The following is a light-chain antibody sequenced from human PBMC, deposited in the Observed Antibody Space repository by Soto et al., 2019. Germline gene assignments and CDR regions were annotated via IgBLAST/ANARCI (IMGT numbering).Light chain of an antibody. CDR1: DSDIGRYDY. V-gene: IGLV2-11*01. CDR3: AAWDDSLGGVV. Sequence: QSVLTQPRSVAGSPGQSVTISCTGTDSDIGRYDYVSWYQQHPGKAPKLLIYDVSQRPSGVPDRFSGSKSGNTASLTISGLQTDDEADYYCAAWDDSLGGVVFGGGTQLTVL. CDR2: DVS. J-gene: IGLJ2*01.